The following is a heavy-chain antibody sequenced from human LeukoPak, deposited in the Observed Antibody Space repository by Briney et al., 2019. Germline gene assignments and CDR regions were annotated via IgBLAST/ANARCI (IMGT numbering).Heavy chain of an antibody. CDR3: ARGRSYGFDFDS. D-gene: IGHD5-18*01. J-gene: IGHJ4*02. CDR1: GVSINTCCYY. V-gene: IGHV4-61*01. Sequence: SETLSLTCDVSGVSINTCCYYWTWIRQPTGKGLEWIGYKYYSGSTRYNSSLRIRLTISLDSSKNQFSLRLTSVTAADAAVYYCARGRSYGFDFDSWGPGTLVIVSS. CDR2: KYYSGST.